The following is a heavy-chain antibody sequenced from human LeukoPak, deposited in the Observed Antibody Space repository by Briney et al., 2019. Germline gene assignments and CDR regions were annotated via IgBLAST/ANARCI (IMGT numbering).Heavy chain of an antibody. V-gene: IGHV4-59*01. D-gene: IGHD4-17*01. CDR1: GGSINKYQ. CDR3: SRLVTPVKGPFDY. J-gene: IGHJ4*02. CDR2: ISYTGST. Sequence: PSERLSLTCSVSGGSINKYQWAWIRQPQSKGLEWIADISYTGSTNYNPSLKSRVTISLDTAQNQFSLELTSVTAADTATYYCSRLVTPVKGPFDYWGQGTLVTVSS.